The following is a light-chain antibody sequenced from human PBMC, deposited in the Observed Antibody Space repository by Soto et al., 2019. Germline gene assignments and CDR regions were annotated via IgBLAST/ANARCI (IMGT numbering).Light chain of an antibody. J-gene: IGKJ1*01. CDR1: QSVSTN. CDR3: QQYNQWLTWT. Sequence: EIVMTQSPATLSVSPGERATLSCRASQSVSTNLAWYQQKPGQAPRILIYGAFIRATGIPARFSGSGSGTEFTLTISTLQSEDFAVYHCQQYNQWLTWTFGQGTKVEIK. V-gene: IGKV3-15*01. CDR2: GAF.